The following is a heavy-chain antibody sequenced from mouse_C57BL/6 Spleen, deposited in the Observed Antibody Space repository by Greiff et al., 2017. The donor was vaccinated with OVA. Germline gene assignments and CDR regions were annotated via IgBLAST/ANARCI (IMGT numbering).Heavy chain of an antibody. J-gene: IGHJ1*03. CDR1: GYTFTSYW. CDR3: ARACDVESRYVDV. Sequence: QVQLQQPGAELVMPGASVKLSCKASGYTFTSYWMHWVKQRPGQGLEWIGEIDPSDSYTNYNQKFKGKSTLTVDKSSSTAYMQLSSLTSEDSAVYYCARACDVESRYVDVWGTGTTVTVSS. CDR2: IDPSDSYT. V-gene: IGHV1-69*01. D-gene: IGHD2-13*01.